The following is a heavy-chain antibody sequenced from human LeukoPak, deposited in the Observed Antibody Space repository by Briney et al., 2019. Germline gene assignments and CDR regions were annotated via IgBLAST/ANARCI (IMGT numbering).Heavy chain of an antibody. J-gene: IGHJ2*01. D-gene: IGHD6-13*01. Sequence: PGGSLRLSCAASGFTFDDYAMHWVRQAPGKGLEWVSGISWNSGSIGYADSVKGRFTISRDNAKNSLYLQMNSLRAEDTALYYCAKDASIAAAGKYWYFDLWGRGTLVTVSS. CDR1: GFTFDDYA. CDR2: ISWNSGSI. CDR3: AKDASIAAAGKYWYFDL. V-gene: IGHV3-9*01.